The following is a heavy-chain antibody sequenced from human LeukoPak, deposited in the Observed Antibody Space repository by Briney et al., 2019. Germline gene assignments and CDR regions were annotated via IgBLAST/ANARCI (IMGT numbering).Heavy chain of an antibody. J-gene: IGHJ4*02. CDR1: GYSFTSDW. Sequence: GESLKISYKGSGYSFTSDWIGWVRQMPGKGLEWMGIIYPGDSDTRYSPSFQGQVTISADKSISTAYLQWSSLKASDTAMYYCARQTTVTAAGLVYWGQGTLVTVSS. V-gene: IGHV5-51*01. D-gene: IGHD4-11*01. CDR3: ARQTTVTAAGLVY. CDR2: IYPGDSDT.